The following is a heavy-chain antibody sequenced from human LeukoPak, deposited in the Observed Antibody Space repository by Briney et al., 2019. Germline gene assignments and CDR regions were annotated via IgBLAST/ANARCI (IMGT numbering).Heavy chain of an antibody. J-gene: IGHJ4*02. Sequence: SETLSLTCTVSGDSIITSRYYWAWIRLPPGKGLEWIGSISYSGSTNYDPSLKSRVTISVDTSKNQFSLQLSSVTAADTAFYYCVRERSFFGENYWGQGTLVTVSS. CDR3: VRERSFFGENY. D-gene: IGHD3-10*01. CDR1: GDSIITSRYY. CDR2: ISYSGST. V-gene: IGHV4-39*02.